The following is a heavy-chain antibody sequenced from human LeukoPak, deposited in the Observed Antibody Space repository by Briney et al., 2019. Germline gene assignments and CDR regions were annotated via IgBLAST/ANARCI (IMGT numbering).Heavy chain of an antibody. V-gene: IGHV3-23*01. D-gene: IGHD3-22*01. J-gene: IGHJ6*02. CDR2: ISGSGGTT. Sequence: PGGSLRLSCAASGFTFSSFGTSWVRQAPGKGLEWVSTISGSGGTTYYADSVKGRFTISRDNAKNSLYLQMNSLRAEDTAVYYCARDRHYYDSSGPNGMDVWGQGTTVTVSS. CDR3: ARDRHYYDSSGPNGMDV. CDR1: GFTFSSFG.